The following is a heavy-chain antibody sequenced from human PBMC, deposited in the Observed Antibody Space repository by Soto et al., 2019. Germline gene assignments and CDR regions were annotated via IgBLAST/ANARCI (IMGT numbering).Heavy chain of an antibody. J-gene: IGHJ6*03. D-gene: IGHD5-18*01. CDR1: GGSFSGYY. V-gene: IGHV4-34*01. CDR3: ARGSSYGYYYYYMDV. CDR2: INHSGST. Sequence: SETLSLTCAVYGGSFSGYYWSWIRQPPGKGLEWIGEINHSGSTNYNPSLKSRVTISVDTSKNQFSLKLSSVTAADTAVYYCARGSSYGYYYYYMDVWGKGTTVTVSS.